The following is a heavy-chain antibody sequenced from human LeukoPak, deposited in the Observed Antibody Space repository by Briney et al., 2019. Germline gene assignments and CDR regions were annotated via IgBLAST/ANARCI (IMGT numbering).Heavy chain of an antibody. Sequence: GRSLRLSCAASGFTFSSYAMHWVRQAPGKGPEWVAVISYDGSNKYYADSVKGRFTISRDNSKNTLYLQMNSLRAEDTAVYYCARGLGLRYCSSTSCFGVPDAFDIWGQGTMVTVSS. CDR1: GFTFSSYA. V-gene: IGHV3-30*01. CDR2: ISYDGSNK. CDR3: ARGLGLRYCSSTSCFGVPDAFDI. D-gene: IGHD2-2*01. J-gene: IGHJ3*02.